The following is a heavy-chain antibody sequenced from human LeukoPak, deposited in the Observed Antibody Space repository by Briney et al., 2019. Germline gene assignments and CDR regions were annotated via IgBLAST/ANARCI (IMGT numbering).Heavy chain of an antibody. J-gene: IGHJ4*02. CDR3: ARGHRGLGY. CDR2: IYYTGTT. Sequence: SETLSLTCTLAGASISDYYWRWIRQPPGQGLEWIGYIYYTGTTNYSPSLRSRVTISVDTSKNQDSLKLTSVTAADPAVYYCARGHRGLGYWGQGTLVSVSS. D-gene: IGHD3-16*01. V-gene: IGHV4-59*01. CDR1: GASISDYY.